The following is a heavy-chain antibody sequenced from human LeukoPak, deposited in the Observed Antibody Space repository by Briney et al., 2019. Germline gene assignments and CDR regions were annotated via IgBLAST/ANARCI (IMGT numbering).Heavy chain of an antibody. Sequence: PSETLSLTCTVSGGSISSYYMSWVRQAPGKGLEWVSVIYSGGSTYYADSVKGRFTISRDNSKNTLYLQMNSLRAEDTAVYYCAREGGYYGSGSYAFDIWGQGTMVTVSS. CDR2: IYSGGST. D-gene: IGHD3-10*01. CDR3: AREGGYYGSGSYAFDI. J-gene: IGHJ3*02. V-gene: IGHV3-53*01. CDR1: GGSISSYY.